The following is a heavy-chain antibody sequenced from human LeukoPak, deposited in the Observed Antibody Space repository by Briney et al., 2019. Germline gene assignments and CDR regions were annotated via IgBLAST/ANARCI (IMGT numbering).Heavy chain of an antibody. Sequence: PSETLSLTCAVYGGSFSGYYWRWIRQPPGKGLEWIGEINHSGSTNYNPSLKSRVTISVDTSKNQFSLKLSSVTAADTAVYYCARAPSFLNDYVWGSYRRNWFDPWGQGTLVTVSS. CDR3: ARAPSFLNDYVWGSYRRNWFDP. CDR1: GGSFSGYY. J-gene: IGHJ5*02. CDR2: INHSGST. D-gene: IGHD3-16*02. V-gene: IGHV4-34*01.